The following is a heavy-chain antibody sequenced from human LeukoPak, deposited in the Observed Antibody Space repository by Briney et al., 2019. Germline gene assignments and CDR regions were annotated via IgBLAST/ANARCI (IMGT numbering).Heavy chain of an antibody. CDR1: GYTFTDYY. V-gene: IGHV1-2*02. Sequence: ASVKVSCKASGYTFTDYYMHWVRQAPGQGLEWMGWINPDSGDTNSAQKFQGRVTMTRDTSINKVYMEVTGLRSDDTAVYLCARGGNFDIWGQGTMVTISS. CDR2: INPDSGDT. J-gene: IGHJ3*02. D-gene: IGHD4-23*01. CDR3: ARGGNFDI.